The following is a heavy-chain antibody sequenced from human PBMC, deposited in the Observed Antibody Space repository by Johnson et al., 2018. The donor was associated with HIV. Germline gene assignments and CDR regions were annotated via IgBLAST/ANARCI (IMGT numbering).Heavy chain of an antibody. D-gene: IGHD1-26*01. Sequence: QVQPVESGGGEVQPGRSLRLSCAASGFTLSSYAMHWVRQAPGKGLESVAGISYDGTNKYYADFAKGRFTISRDNSRNTLFLQMNSLRVEDTAVSYCAKAKWGAAFDLWGQGTLVIVSS. V-gene: IGHV3-30*04. CDR1: GFTLSSYA. CDR2: ISYDGTNK. CDR3: AKAKWGAAFDL. J-gene: IGHJ3*01.